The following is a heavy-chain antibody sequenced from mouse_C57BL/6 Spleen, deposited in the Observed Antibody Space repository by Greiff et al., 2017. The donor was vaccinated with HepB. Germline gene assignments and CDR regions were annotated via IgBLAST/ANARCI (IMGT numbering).Heavy chain of an antibody. CDR1: GFTFSSYA. CDR2: ISDGGSYT. D-gene: IGHD2-3*01. CDR3: ARVEDDYWYFDV. V-gene: IGHV5-4*01. Sequence: EVHLVESGGGLVKPGGSLKLSCAASGFTFSSYAMSWVRQTPEKRLEWVATISDGGSYTYYPDNVKGRVTISRDNAKNNLYLQMSHLKSEDTAMYYCARVEDDYWYFDVWGTGTTVTVSS. J-gene: IGHJ1*03.